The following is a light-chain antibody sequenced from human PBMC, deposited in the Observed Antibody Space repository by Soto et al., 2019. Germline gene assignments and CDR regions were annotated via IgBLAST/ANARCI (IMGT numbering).Light chain of an antibody. J-gene: IGKJ1*01. V-gene: IGKV3-20*01. CDR1: QSVSSIY. CDR3: QQYDSAPWT. CDR2: GAF. Sequence: EIVLTQSPGTLSLSPGERATLSCRASQSVSSIYLAWYQQTPGQAPRLLIHGAFSRATGVPDRFGGSGSETDFTLTISRLEPEDFAVYYCQQYDSAPWTFGQGTKVEIK.